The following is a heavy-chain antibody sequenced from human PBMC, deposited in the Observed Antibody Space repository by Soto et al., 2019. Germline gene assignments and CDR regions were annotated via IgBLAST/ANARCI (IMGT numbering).Heavy chain of an antibody. CDR3: ARIVVGVTVDL. Sequence: SETLSLTCTVSDASVWSDSYFWTWIRQAPGKGLEGIAYISHTGDTNYNPSLKSRVTISIDTSRNRFSLTVTSVTAADTAVYFCARIVVGVTVDLWGQGSLVTVSS. CDR1: DASVWSDSYF. CDR2: ISHTGDT. D-gene: IGHD1-26*01. V-gene: IGHV4-61*01. J-gene: IGHJ4*02.